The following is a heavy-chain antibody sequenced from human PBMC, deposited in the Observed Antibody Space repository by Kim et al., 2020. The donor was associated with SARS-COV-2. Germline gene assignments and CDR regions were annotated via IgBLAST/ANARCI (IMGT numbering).Heavy chain of an antibody. V-gene: IGHV4-4*07. CDR3: ASDKEHLGYSYGLYYYYYYMDV. D-gene: IGHD5-18*01. Sequence: SETLSLTCTVSGGSISSDYWSWIRQPAGKGLEWIGRIYTSGSTNYNPSLKSRVTMSVDTSKNQFSLKLSSVTAADTAVYYCASDKEHLGYSYGLYYYYYYMDVWGKGTTVPGSS. CDR1: GGSISSDY. CDR2: IYTSGST. J-gene: IGHJ6*03.